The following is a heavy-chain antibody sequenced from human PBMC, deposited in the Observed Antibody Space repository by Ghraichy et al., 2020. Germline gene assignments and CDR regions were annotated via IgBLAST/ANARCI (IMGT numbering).Heavy chain of an antibody. V-gene: IGHV1-2*04. D-gene: IGHD1-26*01. Sequence: ASVKVSCKASGYTFTGYYMHWVRQAPGQGLEWMGWINPNSSGTNYAQKFQGWVTMTRDTSIRTAYMELSGLKSDDSAIYYCARERGNTGGAFDIWGQGTMVSVSS. CDR2: INPNSSGT. CDR1: GYTFTGYY. CDR3: ARERGNTGGAFDI. J-gene: IGHJ3*02.